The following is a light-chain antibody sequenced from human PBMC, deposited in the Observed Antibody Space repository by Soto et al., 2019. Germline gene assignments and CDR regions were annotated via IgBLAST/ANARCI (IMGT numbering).Light chain of an antibody. V-gene: IGLV1-44*01. CDR2: SNY. Sequence: QSVLTHPPSASWAPGQRVSISCSGSRASIGSNPVHWYQQFPATAPTVLIYSNYRRPSGVPDRFSGSKSGTSASLAISGLQSADEADYYCAASDDSLTDLLVGGATTVNVL. CDR1: RASIGSNP. J-gene: IGLJ2*01. CDR3: AASDDSLTDLL.